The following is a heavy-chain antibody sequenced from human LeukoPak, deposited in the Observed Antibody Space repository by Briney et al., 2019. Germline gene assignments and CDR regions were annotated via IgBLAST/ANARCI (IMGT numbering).Heavy chain of an antibody. V-gene: IGHV3-30*18. CDR3: AKDTYASGISYLDF. CDR2: ISYDGSDK. Sequence: GGSLRLSCAASGFTFTNYAMRWVRQALGKGLEWVAVISYDGSDKYYADSVKGRFTISRDNSKNTLYLQMNSLRAEDTAVYSCAKDTYASGISYLDFWGPGTLVTVSA. CDR1: GFTFTNYA. J-gene: IGHJ4*02. D-gene: IGHD3-10*01.